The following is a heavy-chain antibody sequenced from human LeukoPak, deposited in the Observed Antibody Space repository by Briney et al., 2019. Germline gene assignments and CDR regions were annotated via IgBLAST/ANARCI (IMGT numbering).Heavy chain of an antibody. D-gene: IGHD6-13*01. CDR3: AKVVQYSSSWYGSYYYGMDV. J-gene: IGHJ6*04. Sequence: GRSLRLSCAASGFTFSSYGMHWVRQAPGKGLEWVAVISYDGSNKYYADSVKGRFTISRDNSKNTLYLQMNSLRAEDTAVYYCAKVVQYSSSWYGSYYYGMDVWGKGTTATVSS. CDR2: ISYDGSNK. V-gene: IGHV3-30*18. CDR1: GFTFSSYG.